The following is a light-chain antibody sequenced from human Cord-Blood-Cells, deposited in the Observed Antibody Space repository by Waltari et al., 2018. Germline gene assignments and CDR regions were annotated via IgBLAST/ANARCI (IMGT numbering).Light chain of an antibody. CDR3: AAWDDSLNGWV. CDR2: SNN. CDR1: SSNLGSTS. V-gene: IGLV1-44*01. J-gene: IGLJ3*02. Sequence: QSVLTQPPSASGTPGQRVTISCSGSSSNLGSTSVNWYQKLPGTAPKLLIYSNNQRPSGVPDRFSGSKSGTSASLAISGLQSEDEADYYCAAWDDSLNGWVFGGGTKLTVL.